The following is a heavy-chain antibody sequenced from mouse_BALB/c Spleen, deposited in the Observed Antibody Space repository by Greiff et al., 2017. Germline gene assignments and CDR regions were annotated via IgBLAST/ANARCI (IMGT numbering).Heavy chain of an antibody. D-gene: IGHD2-4*01. V-gene: IGHV1S127*01. CDR1: GYTFTSYW. Sequence: QVQLQQSGPELVRPGASVKMSCKASGYTFTSYWMHWVKQRPGQGLEWIGMIDPSNSETRLNQKFKDKATLNVDKSSNTAYMQLSSLTSEDSADYYCARAKYDYDPAWFAYGGQGTLVTVSA. CDR2: IDPSNSET. J-gene: IGHJ3*01. CDR3: ARAKYDYDPAWFAY.